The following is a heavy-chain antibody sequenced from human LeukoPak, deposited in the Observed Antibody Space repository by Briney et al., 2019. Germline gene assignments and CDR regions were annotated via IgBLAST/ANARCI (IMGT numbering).Heavy chain of an antibody. CDR2: ISCDGSNK. CDR1: GFTFSSYA. J-gene: IGHJ4*02. Sequence: PGGSLRLSCAASGFTFSSYAMHWVRQAPGKGLEWVAVISCDGSNKYYADSVKGRFTISRDNSKNTLYLQMNSLRAEDTAVYYCARDRNSVLRFLEWLPIDYWGQGTLVTVSS. D-gene: IGHD3-3*01. V-gene: IGHV3-30-3*01. CDR3: ARDRNSVLRFLEWLPIDY.